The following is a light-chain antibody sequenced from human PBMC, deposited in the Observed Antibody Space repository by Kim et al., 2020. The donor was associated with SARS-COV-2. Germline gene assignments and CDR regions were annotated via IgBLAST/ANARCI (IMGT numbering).Light chain of an antibody. J-gene: IGKJ4*01. CDR1: QSVSNRY. V-gene: IGKV3-20*01. CDR3: QQYETSPLT. Sequence: EIVLTQSPGTLSLSPGERASFSCRASQSVSNRYLAWYQQKHGQAPTLLIYGASNRATGTPDRFSGSGSGTDFTLTISRLEPEDFAVYYCQQYETSPLTFGGGTKVDIK. CDR2: GAS.